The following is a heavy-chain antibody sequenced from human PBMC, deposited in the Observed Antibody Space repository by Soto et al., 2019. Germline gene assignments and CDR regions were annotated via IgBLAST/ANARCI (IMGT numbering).Heavy chain of an antibody. CDR1: GGSISSGGYY. J-gene: IGHJ6*02. CDR2: IYYSGST. Sequence: QVQLQESGPGLVKPSQTLSLTCTVSGGSISSGGYYWSWIRQHPGKGLEWIGYIYYSGSTYYNPSLKSRVNISVDTSKNQFSLKLSSVTAAATAVYYCARSGYDHYGMDVWGQGTTVTVSS. D-gene: IGHD1-26*01. V-gene: IGHV4-31*03. CDR3: ARSGYDHYGMDV.